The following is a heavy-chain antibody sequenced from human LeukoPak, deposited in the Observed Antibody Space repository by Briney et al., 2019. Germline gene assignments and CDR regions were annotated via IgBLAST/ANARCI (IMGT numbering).Heavy chain of an antibody. V-gene: IGHV4-4*07. D-gene: IGHD3-22*01. CDR3: ARGHYYDSSGYPDY. J-gene: IGHJ4*02. CDR2: IYTSGST. CDR1: GGSISSYY. Sequence: SETLSLTCTVSGGSISSYYWSWIRQPAGKGLEWIGRIYTSGSTNYNPSLKSRVTMSVDTSKNQFSLKLSSVTAADTAVYYCARGHYYDSSGYPDYWGQGTLVTVSS.